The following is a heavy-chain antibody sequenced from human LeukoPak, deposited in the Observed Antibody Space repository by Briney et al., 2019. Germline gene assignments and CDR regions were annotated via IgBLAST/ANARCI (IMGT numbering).Heavy chain of an antibody. CDR3: AKDQWSSSGYPDY. CDR1: GFTFSSYA. V-gene: IGHV3-23*01. Sequence: GGSLRLSCAASGFTFSSYAMSWVRQAPGKGLEWVSAISGSGGSTYYADSVKGRFTISRDNSKNTLYLQMDSLRAEDTAVYYRAKDQWSSSGYPDYWGQGTLVTVSS. CDR2: ISGSGGST. D-gene: IGHD3-22*01. J-gene: IGHJ4*02.